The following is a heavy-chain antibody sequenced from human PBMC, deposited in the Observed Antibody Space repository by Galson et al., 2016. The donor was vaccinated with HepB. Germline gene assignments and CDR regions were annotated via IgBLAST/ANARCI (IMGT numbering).Heavy chain of an antibody. D-gene: IGHD2-8*01. CDR3: AGPGFGLILYGFDP. J-gene: IGHJ5*02. Sequence: SETLSLTCGVSGGSITSRDWWTWVRQPPGKGLEWIGEIYHDENTYYNPSLKSRVTISIDRSKNQFSLRLSSVTAADTAVYYCAGPGFGLILYGFDPWGQGTLVTVSS. V-gene: IGHV4-4*02. CDR2: IYHDENT. CDR1: GGSITSRDW.